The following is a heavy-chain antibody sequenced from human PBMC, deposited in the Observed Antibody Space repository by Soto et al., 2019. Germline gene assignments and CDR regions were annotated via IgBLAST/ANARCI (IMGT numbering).Heavy chain of an antibody. CDR3: AKATATGGGAFEI. D-gene: IGHD2-8*02. V-gene: IGHV3-23*01. CDR1: VFIFSSYD. Sequence: WWSLRLSCSVSVFIFSSYDMSWFRQAPGKGLEWVSTILVGGSTHYEDSVKGRFTISRDTSKNTVYLQMNSLTAGDTAVYYCAKATATGGGAFEIYGHGTLVTVSS. CDR2: ILVGGST. J-gene: IGHJ3*02.